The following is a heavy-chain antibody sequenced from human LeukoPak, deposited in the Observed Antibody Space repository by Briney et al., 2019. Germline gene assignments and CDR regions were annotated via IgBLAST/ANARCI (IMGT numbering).Heavy chain of an antibody. CDR3: ARSLMDLFDP. D-gene: IGHD2-8*01. J-gene: IGHJ5*02. CDR1: GGSISNYY. Sequence: SEGLSLTCTVSGGSISNYYWSWIRQPPGKGLEWIGYIYYSGSTNYNPSLKSRVTISVDTSKNQFSLKLSSVTAADTAVYYCARSLMDLFDPWGQGTLVTVSS. V-gene: IGHV4-59*08. CDR2: IYYSGST.